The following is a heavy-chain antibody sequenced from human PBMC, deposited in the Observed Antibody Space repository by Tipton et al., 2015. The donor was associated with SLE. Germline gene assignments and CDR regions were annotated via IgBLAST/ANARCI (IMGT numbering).Heavy chain of an antibody. J-gene: IGHJ4*02. V-gene: IGHV4-34*01. CDR1: GGSFSDYS. Sequence: TLSLTCAVYGGSFSDYSWSWIRQPPGKGLEWIGEVNHGGSSNYNPSLQSQVTMSVDASKNQFSLNLTSVTAADTAVYYCASRLKYSGYDYRYFRRTQFGYWGQGTLITVSS. D-gene: IGHD5-12*01. CDR3: ASRLKYSGYDYRYFRRTQFGY. CDR2: VNHGGSS.